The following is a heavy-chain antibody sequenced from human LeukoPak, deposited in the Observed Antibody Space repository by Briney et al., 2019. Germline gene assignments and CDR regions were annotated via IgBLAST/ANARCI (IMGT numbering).Heavy chain of an antibody. D-gene: IGHD5-18*01. Sequence: PSETLSLTCTVSGGSISSYYWSWIRQPPGKGLEWIGYIYYSGSTNYNPSLKSRVTISVDTSKNQFSLKLSSVTAADTAVYYGAGGGGYSYGSFVYCGQGTLVTVSS. CDR2: IYYSGST. V-gene: IGHV4-59*01. CDR3: AGGGGYSYGSFVY. J-gene: IGHJ4*02. CDR1: GGSISSYY.